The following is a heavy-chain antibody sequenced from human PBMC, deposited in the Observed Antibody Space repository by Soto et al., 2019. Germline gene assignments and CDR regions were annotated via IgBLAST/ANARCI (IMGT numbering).Heavy chain of an antibody. CDR1: GGTFSSYA. D-gene: IGHD3-3*01. CDR2: IIPIFGTA. Sequence: QVQLVQSGAEVKKPGSSVKVSCKASGGTFSSYAISWVRQAPGQGLEWMGGIIPIFGTANYAQKFQGRVTITADESTSTDYMELSSLRSEDTAVYYCARVREYYDFWSGKNCYGMDVWGQGTTATVSS. J-gene: IGHJ6*02. V-gene: IGHV1-69*01. CDR3: ARVREYYDFWSGKNCYGMDV.